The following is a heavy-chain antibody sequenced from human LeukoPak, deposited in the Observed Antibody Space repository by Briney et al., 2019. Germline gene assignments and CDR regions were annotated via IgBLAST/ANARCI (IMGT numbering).Heavy chain of an antibody. CDR3: TRDQTPYY. Sequence: GGSLRLSCTASGFTFGDYAMTWVRRAPGKGLEWVGFIRSKIYGGTPEYAASVKGRFTISRDDSKGIAYLQMNSLKTEDTAVYYCTRDQTPYYWGQGTLVTVSS. V-gene: IGHV3-49*04. CDR2: IRSKIYGGTP. CDR1: GFTFGDYA. J-gene: IGHJ4*02.